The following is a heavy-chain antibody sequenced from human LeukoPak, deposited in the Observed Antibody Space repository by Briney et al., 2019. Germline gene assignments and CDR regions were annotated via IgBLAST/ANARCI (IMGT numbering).Heavy chain of an antibody. Sequence: GGSLRLSCAASGFTFSSYSMNWVRQAPGEGLEWISSMRSSTTYIYYADSVKGRFTISRDNAKNSLYLQMNSLRAEDTAVYYCARDGTTSSWVAYNWFDSWGQGTLATVSS. CDR2: MRSSTTYI. CDR1: GFTFSSYS. J-gene: IGHJ5*01. V-gene: IGHV3-21*01. CDR3: ARDGTTSSWVAYNWFDS. D-gene: IGHD6-13*01.